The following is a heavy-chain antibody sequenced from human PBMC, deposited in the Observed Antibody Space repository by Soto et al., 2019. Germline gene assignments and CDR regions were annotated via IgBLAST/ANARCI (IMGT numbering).Heavy chain of an antibody. D-gene: IGHD3-10*01. J-gene: IGHJ4*02. V-gene: IGHV3-11*01. CDR3: ARDIRGAN. CDR1: GFTFTDLY. Sequence: QVQLVESGGGLVKPGGSLRLSCTASGFTFTDLYMTWIRQAPGKGLEWVSYINSGGSNIYYADSVRGRFTISRDNAQNPVSPQMSSPRAVDTAIYYCARDIRGANWGQGTLVIVSS. CDR2: INSGGSNI.